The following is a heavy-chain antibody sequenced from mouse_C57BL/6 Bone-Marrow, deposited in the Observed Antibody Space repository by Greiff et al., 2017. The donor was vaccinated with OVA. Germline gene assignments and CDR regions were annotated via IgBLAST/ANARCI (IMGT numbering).Heavy chain of an antibody. CDR2: IDPETGGT. CDR1: GYTFTDYE. J-gene: IGHJ2*01. Sequence: VQLQQPGAELVRPGASVTLSCKASGYTFTDYEMHWVKQTPVHGLEWIGAIDPETGGTAYNQKFKGKAILTADKSSSTAYMELRSLTSEDSAVYYCTRPLFTTVVPPYFDYWGQGTTLTVSS. D-gene: IGHD1-1*01. V-gene: IGHV1-15*01. CDR3: TRPLFTTVVPPYFDY.